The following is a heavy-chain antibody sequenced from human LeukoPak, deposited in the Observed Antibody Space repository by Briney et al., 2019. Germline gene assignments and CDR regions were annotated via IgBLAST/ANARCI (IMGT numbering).Heavy chain of an antibody. CDR2: IYHSGST. Sequence: PSETLSLTCTVSGGSISSGGYYWSWIRQPPGKGLEWIGYIYHSGSTYYNPSLKSRVTISVDRSKNQFSLKLSSVTAADTAVYYCARDGHSYGYAFDIWGQGTMVTVSS. D-gene: IGHD5-18*01. V-gene: IGHV4-30-2*01. CDR3: ARDGHSYGYAFDI. J-gene: IGHJ3*02. CDR1: GGSISSGGYY.